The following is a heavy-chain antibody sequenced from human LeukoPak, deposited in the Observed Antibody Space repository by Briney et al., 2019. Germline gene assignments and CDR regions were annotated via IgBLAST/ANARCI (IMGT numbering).Heavy chain of an antibody. CDR2: IYTSGST. J-gene: IGHJ5*02. D-gene: IGHD2-2*01. Sequence: KASETLSLTCTVSGGSISSGSYYWSWIRQPAGKGLEWIGRIYTSGSTNYNPSLKNRVTISVDTSKNQFSLKLSSVTAADTAVYYCARYGSPGDIVVVPAPGWFDPWGQGTLVTVSS. V-gene: IGHV4-61*02. CDR3: ARYGSPGDIVVVPAPGWFDP. CDR1: GGSISSGSYY.